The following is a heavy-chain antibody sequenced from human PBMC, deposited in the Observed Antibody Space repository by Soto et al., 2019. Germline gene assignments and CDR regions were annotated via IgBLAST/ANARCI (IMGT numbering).Heavy chain of an antibody. CDR3: ARDTARFKVVVVAATPGFDY. D-gene: IGHD2-15*01. V-gene: IGHV1-18*01. J-gene: IGHJ4*02. CDR1: GYTFTSYG. CDR2: ISAYNGNT. Sequence: ASVKVSCKASGYTFTSYGISWVRQAPGQGLEWMGWISAYNGNTNYAQKLQGRVTMTTDTSTSTAYMELRSLRSDDTAVYYCARDTARFKVVVVAATPGFDYWGQGTLVTVSS.